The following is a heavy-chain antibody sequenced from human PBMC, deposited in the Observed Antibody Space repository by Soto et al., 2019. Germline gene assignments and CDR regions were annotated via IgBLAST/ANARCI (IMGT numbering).Heavy chain of an antibody. CDR2: IIPIFGTA. J-gene: IGHJ6*02. D-gene: IGHD2-2*02. Sequence: ASVTVACKASGGTFSSYAISWVRQAPGQGLEWMGGIIPIFGTANYAQKFQGRVTITADESTSTAYMELSSLRSEDTAVYYCARGRYCSSTSCYRHSGYYYYGMDVWG. CDR1: GGTFSSYA. CDR3: ARGRYCSSTSCYRHSGYYYYGMDV. V-gene: IGHV1-69*13.